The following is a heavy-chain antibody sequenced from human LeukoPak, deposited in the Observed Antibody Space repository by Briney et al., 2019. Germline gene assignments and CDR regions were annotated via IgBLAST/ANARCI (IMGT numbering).Heavy chain of an antibody. CDR1: GFRFSDYG. V-gene: IGHV3-30*02. D-gene: IGHD6-13*01. CDR3: AKGAWAADGPMGNNLAS. J-gene: IGHJ4*02. CDR2: IRYDERDK. Sequence: GGSLRLSCAASGFRFSDYGMHWVRQVPGKGLEWVAFIRYDERDKYYADSVKGRFTISRDNSKNTLTLHMNSLRIEDTSIYFCAKGAWAADGPMGNNLASWGQGTLVTVSS.